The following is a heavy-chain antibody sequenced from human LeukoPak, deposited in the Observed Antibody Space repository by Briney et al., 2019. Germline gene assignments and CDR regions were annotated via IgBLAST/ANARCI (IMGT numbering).Heavy chain of an antibody. J-gene: IGHJ5*02. D-gene: IGHD6-13*01. V-gene: IGHV1-18*01. CDR1: GYTFTSYG. Sequence: ASVKVSCKASGYTFTSYGISWVRQAPGQGLEWMGWISAYNGNTNYAQKLQGRVTMTTDTSTSTVYMELSSLRSEDTAVYYCARDASHSSSWYESWFDPWGQGTLVTVSS. CDR2: ISAYNGNT. CDR3: ARDASHSSSWYESWFDP.